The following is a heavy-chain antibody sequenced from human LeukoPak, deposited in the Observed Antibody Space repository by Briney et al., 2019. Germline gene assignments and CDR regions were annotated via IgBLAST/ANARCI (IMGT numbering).Heavy chain of an antibody. CDR1: GFTVSSNY. D-gene: IGHD1-26*01. J-gene: IGHJ3*02. CDR3: ARGHSGSHSQAFDI. V-gene: IGHV3-66*01. Sequence: GGSLRLSCAASGFTVSSNYMSWVRQAPGKGLEWVSVIYSGGSTYYADSVKGRFTISRDNSKNTLYLQMNSLRAEDTAVYYCARGHSGSHSQAFDIWGQGTMVTVSS. CDR2: IYSGGST.